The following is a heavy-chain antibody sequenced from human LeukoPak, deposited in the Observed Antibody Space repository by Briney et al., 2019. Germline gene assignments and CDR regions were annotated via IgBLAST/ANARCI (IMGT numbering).Heavy chain of an antibody. CDR1: GFTFSDYY. CDR3: AKDLSYGFDY. J-gene: IGHJ4*02. Sequence: GGSLRLSCAASGFTFSDYYMSWIRQAPGKGLEWVSYISSSSSYTNYADSVKGRFTISRDNSKSTLYLQLNGLRGEDTAIYYCAKDLSYGFDYWGQGTLVTVSS. CDR2: ISSSSSYT. V-gene: IGHV3-11*05. D-gene: IGHD5-18*01.